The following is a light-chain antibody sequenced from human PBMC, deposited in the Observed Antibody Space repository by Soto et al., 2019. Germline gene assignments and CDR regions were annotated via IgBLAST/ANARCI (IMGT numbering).Light chain of an antibody. V-gene: IGLV2-23*02. CDR3: CSSGGSPTYV. Sequence: QSFLTQPASVSGSAGQSITISCTGTSSNVGSYKLVSWYQQHPGKAPKLMIFEVNKRPSGVSNRFSGSKSGNTASLTISGLKVEDEADYYCCSSGGSPTYVFGTGTKVTVL. J-gene: IGLJ1*01. CDR2: EVN. CDR1: SSNVGSYKL.